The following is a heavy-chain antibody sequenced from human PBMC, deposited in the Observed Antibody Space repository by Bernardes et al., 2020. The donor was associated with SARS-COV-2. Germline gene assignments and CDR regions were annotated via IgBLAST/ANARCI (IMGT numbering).Heavy chain of an antibody. CDR3: ARDSIARNFEWLLSGLPRSLEYYGLDV. D-gene: IGHD3-9*01. CDR2: ISANNGKT. Sequence: ASVKVSCKTSGYTFTNYGITWVRQAPGQGLEWMGWISANNGKTDYAQNFQGRVTITTDTSTSTVHIELRSLRYDDTAVYYCARDSIARNFEWLLSGLPRSLEYYGLDVWGQGTTVSVSS. V-gene: IGHV1-18*01. J-gene: IGHJ6*02. CDR1: GYTFTNYG.